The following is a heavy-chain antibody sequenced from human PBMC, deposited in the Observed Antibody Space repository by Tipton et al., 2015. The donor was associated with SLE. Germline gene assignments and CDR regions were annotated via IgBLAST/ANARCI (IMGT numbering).Heavy chain of an antibody. CDR3: ARHLTGARAFDI. CDR1: GGSFSGYF. D-gene: IGHD1-26*01. V-gene: IGHV4-34*01. Sequence: TLSLTCAVSGGSFSGYFWSWIRQPAGKGLEWIGEINQSGGTNYNPSLKSRVTISVDTSKNQFSLKLNSVTAADTAVYFCARHLTGARAFDIWGQGTMVTVSS. J-gene: IGHJ3*02. CDR2: INQSGGT.